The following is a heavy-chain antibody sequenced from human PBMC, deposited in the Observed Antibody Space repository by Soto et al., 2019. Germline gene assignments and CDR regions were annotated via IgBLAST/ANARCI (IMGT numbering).Heavy chain of an antibody. CDR3: ARGLYYYGSGSYYWFDP. J-gene: IGHJ5*02. CDR2: IIPIFGTA. Sequence: QVQLVQSGAEVKKPGSSVKVSCKASGGTFSSYAISWVRQAPGQGLEWMGGIIPIFGTANYAQKFQGRVTITAAESTSKAYMELSSLRSEDTAVYYCARGLYYYGSGSYYWFDPWGQGTLVTVSS. D-gene: IGHD3-10*01. V-gene: IGHV1-69*01. CDR1: GGTFSSYA.